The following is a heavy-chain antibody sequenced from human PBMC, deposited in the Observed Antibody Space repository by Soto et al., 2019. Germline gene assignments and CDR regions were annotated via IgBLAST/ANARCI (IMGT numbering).Heavy chain of an antibody. CDR3: AKAGPGVDVLRYFDWLNDAFDI. J-gene: IGHJ3*02. CDR2: ISGSGGST. D-gene: IGHD3-9*01. V-gene: IGHV3-23*01. Sequence: GGSLRLSCAASGFTFSSYAMSWVRQAPGKGLEWVSAISGSGGSTYYADSVKGRFTISRDNSKNTLYLQMNSLRAEDTAVYYCAKAGPGVDVLRYFDWLNDAFDIWGQGTMVTVSS. CDR1: GFTFSSYA.